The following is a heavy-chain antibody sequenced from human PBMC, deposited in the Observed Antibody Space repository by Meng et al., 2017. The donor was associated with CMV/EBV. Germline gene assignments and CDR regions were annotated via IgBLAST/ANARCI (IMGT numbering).Heavy chain of an antibody. CDR1: GGSISSYY. J-gene: IGHJ5*02. CDR3: AREIVVVPAAIDNWFDP. CDR2: IYTSGST. D-gene: IGHD2-2*02. V-gene: IGHV4-4*07. Sequence: QLQESCPGLLRPSRTLSLTCTVSGGSISSYYWSWIRQPAGKGLEWIGRIYTSGSTNYNPSLKSRVTMSVDTSKNQFSLKLSSVTAADTAVYYCAREIVVVPAAIDNWFDPWGQGTLVTVSS.